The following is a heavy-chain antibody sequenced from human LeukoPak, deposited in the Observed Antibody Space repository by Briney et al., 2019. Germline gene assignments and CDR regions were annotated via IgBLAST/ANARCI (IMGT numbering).Heavy chain of an antibody. J-gene: IGHJ4*02. V-gene: IGHV3-21*01. CDR3: ARWGLGPSFDY. CDR2: ISGGSDYI. CDR1: GFALNSYS. Sequence: GGSLRLSCAASGFALNSYSLAWVRQAPGKGLEWVSYISGGSDYIFYTDSVKGRFTISRDNAKKSLYLQLNSLRVEDTAVYYCARWGLGPSFDYWGQGTRVTVSS. D-gene: IGHD1-26*01.